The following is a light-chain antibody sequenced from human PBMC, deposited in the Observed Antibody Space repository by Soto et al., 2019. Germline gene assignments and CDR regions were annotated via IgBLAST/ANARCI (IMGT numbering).Light chain of an antibody. CDR3: QQRSNWPLT. J-gene: IGKJ4*01. CDR1: QSVSSS. CDR2: DAS. V-gene: IGKV3-11*01. Sequence: EIVLTQSPATLSLSPGERATLSCRASQSVSSSLAWYQHKPGQAPRLLLYDASNRATGIPARFSGSGSGTDFTLTISSLEPEDFAVYYCQQRSNWPLTFGGGTKVEIK.